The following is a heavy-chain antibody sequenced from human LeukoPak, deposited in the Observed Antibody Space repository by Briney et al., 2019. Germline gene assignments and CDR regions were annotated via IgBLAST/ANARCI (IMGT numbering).Heavy chain of an antibody. V-gene: IGHV3-33*01. CDR2: IWSDGSKT. J-gene: IGHJ5*02. D-gene: IGHD6-19*01. CDR3: ARGVALTGNPTCFDP. Sequence: GGSLRLSCAASGFIFSNFAMHWVRQAPGKGLQWVAVIWSDGSKTYYTDSVKGRFTISRDNPKNILYLQMDSLRDEDTAVYYCARGVALTGNPTCFDPWGRGTLVTVSS. CDR1: GFIFSNFA.